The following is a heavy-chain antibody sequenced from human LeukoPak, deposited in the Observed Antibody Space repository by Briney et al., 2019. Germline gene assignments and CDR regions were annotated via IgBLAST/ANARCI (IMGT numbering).Heavy chain of an antibody. CDR3: TAGIWVGYSNYEYDLIQCVDAFDI. J-gene: IGHJ3*02. CDR2: ISGSGGST. V-gene: IGHV3-23*01. Sequence: QPGGSLSLSCAASGFTFSSYAMSWVRHAPGKGLEWVSAISGSGGSTFYADSVKGGFTISRDNSKNTLYMQMNSLKTEDTAVYHCTAGIWVGYSNYEYDLIQCVDAFDIWGQGTMVTVSS. CDR1: GFTFSSYA. D-gene: IGHD4-11*01.